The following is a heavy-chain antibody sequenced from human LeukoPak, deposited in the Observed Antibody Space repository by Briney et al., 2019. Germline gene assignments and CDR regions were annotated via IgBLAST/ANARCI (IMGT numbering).Heavy chain of an antibody. CDR3: AIPSVEVVVTAQGNDAFDI. V-gene: IGHV4-34*01. CDR1: GGSFSGYY. D-gene: IGHD2-21*02. CDR2: INHSGST. J-gene: IGHJ3*02. Sequence: SETLSLTCAVYGGSFSGYYWSWIRQPPGKGLEWIGGINHSGSTNYNPSLKSRVTISVDTSKNQFSLKLSSVTAADTAVYYCAIPSVEVVVTAQGNDAFDIWGQGTMVTVSS.